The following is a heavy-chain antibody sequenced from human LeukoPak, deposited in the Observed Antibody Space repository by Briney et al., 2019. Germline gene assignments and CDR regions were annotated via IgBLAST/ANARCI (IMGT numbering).Heavy chain of an antibody. CDR3: ARERVAAAGTGSRFGY. CDR2: ISYDGSNK. Sequence: PGGSLRLSCAASGFTFSSYAVHWVRQAPGKGLEWVAVISYDGSNKYYADSVKGRFTISRDNSKNTLYLQMNSLRAEDTAVYYCARERVAAAGTGSRFGYWGQGTLVTVSS. V-gene: IGHV3-30-3*01. CDR1: GFTFSSYA. J-gene: IGHJ4*02. D-gene: IGHD6-13*01.